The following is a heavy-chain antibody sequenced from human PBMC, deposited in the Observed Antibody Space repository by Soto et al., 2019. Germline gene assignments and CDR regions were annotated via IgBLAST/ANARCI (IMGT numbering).Heavy chain of an antibody. CDR2: ISASGAST. D-gene: IGHD3-10*01. V-gene: IGHV3-23*01. CDR3: AKESSASRVSYYYAMDV. J-gene: IGHJ6*02. CDR1: GFTFSNFA. Sequence: GGSLRLSCAASGFTFSNFAMNWVRQAPGKGLEWVSGISASGASTTYADSVKGRFTISRDNSKNTLYLQMNSLRAEDTGVYYCAKESSASRVSYYYAMDVWGQGTTVTVSS.